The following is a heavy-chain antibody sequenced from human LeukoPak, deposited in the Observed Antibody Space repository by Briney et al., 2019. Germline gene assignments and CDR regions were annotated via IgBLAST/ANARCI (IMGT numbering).Heavy chain of an antibody. CDR1: GASISSSDYF. CDR2: IYDSGST. CDR3: ARLPKYYYDSSGYYHGAFDI. D-gene: IGHD3-22*01. J-gene: IGHJ3*02. V-gene: IGHV4-39*01. Sequence: PSETLSLTCSVSGASISSSDYFWGWIGQSPGKGLEWIGNIYDSGSTYYNPSLRSRVTLSADTSKNQFSLKLTSVTAADTAVYYCARLPKYYYDSSGYYHGAFDIWGQGTMVTVSS.